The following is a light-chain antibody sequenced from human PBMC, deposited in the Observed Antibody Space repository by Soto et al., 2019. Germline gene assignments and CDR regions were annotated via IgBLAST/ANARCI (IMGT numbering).Light chain of an antibody. V-gene: IGKV3-20*01. J-gene: IGKJ1*01. Sequence: EIVLTQSPGTLSLSPGERATLSCRASQSVRNSLLAWYQQKPGQPPRLLIYDAPTRATATPERFSGSGSGTDFTLTISRLEPDDFEVYYCHQCDSIVQTFGKGTKADI. CDR1: QSVRNSL. CDR3: HQCDSIVQT. CDR2: DAP.